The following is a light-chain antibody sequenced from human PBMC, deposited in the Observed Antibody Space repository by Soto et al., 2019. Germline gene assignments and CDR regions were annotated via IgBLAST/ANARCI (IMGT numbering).Light chain of an antibody. CDR1: QSVSSN. CDR2: GAS. V-gene: IGKV3-20*01. Sequence: EIVMTQSPATLSVSPGERATLSCRASQSVSSNLAWYQQKPGQAPRLLIYGASSRATDIPDRFSGSGSGADFTLTISRLKPEDFAVYYCQHYDSSLRTFGPGTKVDI. CDR3: QHYDSSLRT. J-gene: IGKJ1*01.